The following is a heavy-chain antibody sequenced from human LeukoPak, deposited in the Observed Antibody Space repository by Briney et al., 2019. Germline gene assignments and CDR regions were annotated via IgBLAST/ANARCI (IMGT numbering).Heavy chain of an antibody. CDR2: IDWSGGIR. J-gene: IGHJ4*02. CDR1: GFNFDDYG. CDR3: ARDDSYASRYFDN. D-gene: IGHD2-21*02. V-gene: IGHV3-20*04. Sequence: PGGSLRLSCGASGFNFDDYGMSWVRQVPGKGLEWIAGIDWSGGIREYLDSVKGRFTISRDNAKNSLYLQMNSLSAEDTALYFCARDDSYASRYFDNWGQGTLVTVSS.